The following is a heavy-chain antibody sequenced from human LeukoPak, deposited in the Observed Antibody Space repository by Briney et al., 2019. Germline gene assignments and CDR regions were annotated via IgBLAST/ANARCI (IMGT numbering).Heavy chain of an antibody. V-gene: IGHV3-48*03. Sequence: GGSLRLSCAASGFTFSSYEMNWVRQAPGKGLEWVSYISSSGSTIYYADSVKGRFTISRDSAKNSLYLQMNSLRAEDTAVYYCAELGITMIGGVWGKGTTVTVSS. D-gene: IGHD3-10*02. CDR1: GFTFSSYE. CDR3: AELGITMIGGV. CDR2: ISSSGSTI. J-gene: IGHJ6*04.